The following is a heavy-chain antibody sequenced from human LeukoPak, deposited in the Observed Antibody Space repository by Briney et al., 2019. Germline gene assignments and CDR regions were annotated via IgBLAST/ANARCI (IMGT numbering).Heavy chain of an antibody. V-gene: IGHV4-38-2*01. J-gene: IGHJ4*02. CDR1: SYSLSSGYY. Sequence: PSETLSLTCAVSSYSLSSGYYWGWIRQPPGKGLEWIGRIYHSGSTYYNPSLKSRVTISVDTSKNQFSLKLSSVTAADTAVYYCASRFWSGYYTVGYYFDYWGQGTLVTVSS. D-gene: IGHD3-3*01. CDR2: IYHSGST. CDR3: ASRFWSGYYTVGYYFDY.